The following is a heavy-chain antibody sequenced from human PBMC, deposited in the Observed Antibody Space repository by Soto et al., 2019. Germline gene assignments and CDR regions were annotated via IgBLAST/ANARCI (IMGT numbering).Heavy chain of an antibody. Sequence: PSETLSLTCTVSGGSISGGDYYWIWIRQPPGKGLEWIGYIYYSESTYYNPSLKSRVSISVDTSKNQFSLKLTSVTAADTAVYYCARVSYDSSGYPTSYYYYGMDVWGQGTTVTVSS. V-gene: IGHV4-30-4*01. CDR1: GGSISGGDYY. D-gene: IGHD3-22*01. CDR3: ARVSYDSSGYPTSYYYYGMDV. CDR2: IYYSEST. J-gene: IGHJ6*02.